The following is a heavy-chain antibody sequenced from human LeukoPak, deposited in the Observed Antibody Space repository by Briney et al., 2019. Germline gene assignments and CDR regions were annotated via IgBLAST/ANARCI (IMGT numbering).Heavy chain of an antibody. V-gene: IGHV1-8*01. CDR2: MNPNSGNT. J-gene: IGHJ3*02. D-gene: IGHD3-22*01. Sequence: GASVKVSCKASGYTFASYDINWVRQATGQGLEWMGWMNPNSGNTGYAQKFQGRVTMTRNTSISTAYMELSSLRSEDTAVYYCARGYYYDSSGYPDAFDIWGQGTMVTVSS. CDR3: ARGYYYDSSGYPDAFDI. CDR1: GYTFASYD.